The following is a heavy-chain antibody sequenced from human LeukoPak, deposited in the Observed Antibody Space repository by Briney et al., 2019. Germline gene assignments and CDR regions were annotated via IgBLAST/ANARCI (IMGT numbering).Heavy chain of an antibody. CDR1: GGSISSGDCY. CDR3: ARVEEDYYDSSGLDY. Sequence: SETLSLTCTVSGGSISSGDCYWSWIRQPPGKGLEWIGYIYYSGSTYCNPSLKSRVTISVDTSKNQFSLKLSSVTAADTAVYYRARVEEDYYDSSGLDYWGQGTLVTVSS. V-gene: IGHV4-30-4*01. J-gene: IGHJ4*02. CDR2: IYYSGST. D-gene: IGHD3-22*01.